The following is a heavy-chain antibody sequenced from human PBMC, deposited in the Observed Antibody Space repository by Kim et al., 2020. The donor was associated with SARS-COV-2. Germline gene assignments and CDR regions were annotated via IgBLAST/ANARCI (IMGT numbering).Heavy chain of an antibody. CDR3: ARVTSGSYDAFDI. Sequence: SHPSLKSRVTIAVDTSKNQFSLKLSSVTAADTAVYYCARVTSGSYDAFDIWGQGTMVTVSS. D-gene: IGHD1-26*01. V-gene: IGHV4-59*01. J-gene: IGHJ3*02.